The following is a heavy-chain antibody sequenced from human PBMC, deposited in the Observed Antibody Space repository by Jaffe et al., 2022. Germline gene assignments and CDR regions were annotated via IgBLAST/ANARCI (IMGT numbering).Heavy chain of an antibody. CDR2: INAGNGNT. D-gene: IGHD2-2*01. CDR1: GYTFTSYA. V-gene: IGHV1-3*01. J-gene: IGHJ5*02. CDR3: ARAEPGRVPAAKENWFDP. Sequence: QVQLVQSGAEVKKPGASVKVSCKASGYTFTSYAMHWVRQAPGQRLEWMGWINAGNGNTKYSQKFQGRVTITRDTSASTAYMELSSLRSEDTAVYYCARAEPGRVPAAKENWFDPWGQGTLVTVSS.